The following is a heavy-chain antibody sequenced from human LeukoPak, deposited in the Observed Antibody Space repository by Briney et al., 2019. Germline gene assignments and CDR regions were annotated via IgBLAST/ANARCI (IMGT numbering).Heavy chain of an antibody. V-gene: IGHV1-2*02. D-gene: IGHD6-19*01. CDR3: ARVARDGIAVAGAYFDY. CDR1: GYTFTGYY. Sequence: GASVKVSCKASGYTFTGYYMHWVRQAPGQGLEWMGWINPNRGGTNYAQKFQGRVTMTRDTSISTAYMELSRLRSDGTAVYYCARVARDGIAVAGAYFDYWGQGTLVTVSS. J-gene: IGHJ4*02. CDR2: INPNRGGT.